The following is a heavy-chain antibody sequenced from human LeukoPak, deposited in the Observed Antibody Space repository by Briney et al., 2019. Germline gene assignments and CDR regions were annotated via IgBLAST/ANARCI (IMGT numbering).Heavy chain of an antibody. CDR3: ARGYCSSTSCYTGYGMDV. CDR2: IYYSGST. CDR1: GGSISSGGYY. V-gene: IGHV4-31*03. Sequence: KPPQTLSLTCTVSGGSISSGGYYWSWIRQHPGKGLEWIGYIYYSGSTYYNPSLKSRVTISVDTSKNQFSLKLSSVTAADTAVYYCARGYCSSTSCYTGYGMDVWGQGTTVTVSS. J-gene: IGHJ6*02. D-gene: IGHD2-2*02.